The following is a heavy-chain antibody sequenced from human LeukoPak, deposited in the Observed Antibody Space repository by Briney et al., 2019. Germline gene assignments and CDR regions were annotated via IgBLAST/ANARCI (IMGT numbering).Heavy chain of an antibody. J-gene: IGHJ5*02. CDR3: AKDGAYCGGDCYSGWFDP. D-gene: IGHD2-21*02. Sequence: AGRSLRLSCAASGFTFDDYAMHWVRHAPGKGLEWVSGISWNSGSIGYADSVKGRFTISRDNAKNSLYLQMNSLRAEDTALYYCAKDGAYCGGDCYSGWFDPWGQGTLVTVSS. V-gene: IGHV3-9*01. CDR2: ISWNSGSI. CDR1: GFTFDDYA.